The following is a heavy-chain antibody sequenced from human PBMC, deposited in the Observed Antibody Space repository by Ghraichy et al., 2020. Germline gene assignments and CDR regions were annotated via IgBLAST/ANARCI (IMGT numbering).Heavy chain of an antibody. CDR2: IYWDDDK. D-gene: IGHD6-13*01. J-gene: IGHJ6*02. Sequence: SGPTLVKPTQTLTLTCTFSGFSLSTNGVGVGWIRQPPGKALEWLALIYWDDDKRYSPSLKSRLTITKDTSKNQVILTMTNMDPVDTATYYCALIAAAGPTYYYYYYGMDVWGQGTPVTVSS. V-gene: IGHV2-5*02. CDR1: GFSLSTNGVG. CDR3: ALIAAAGPTYYYYYYGMDV.